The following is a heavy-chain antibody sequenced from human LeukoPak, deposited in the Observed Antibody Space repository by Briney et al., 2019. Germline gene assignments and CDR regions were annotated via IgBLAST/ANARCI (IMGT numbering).Heavy chain of an antibody. D-gene: IGHD1-26*01. CDR3: ASPSEYSGSYLDY. Sequence: SETLSLTCAVSDYSISSGYYWGWIRQPPGKGLEWIGSIYHSGSTYYNPSLKSRVTISVDTSKNQFSLKLSSVTAADTAVYYCASPSEYSGSYLDYWGQGTLVTVPS. CDR1: DYSISSGYY. CDR2: IYHSGST. J-gene: IGHJ4*02. V-gene: IGHV4-38-2*01.